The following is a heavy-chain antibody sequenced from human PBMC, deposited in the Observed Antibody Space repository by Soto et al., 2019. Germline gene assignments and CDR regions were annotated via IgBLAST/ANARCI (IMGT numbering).Heavy chain of an antibody. CDR1: GLPFRGFT. V-gene: IGHV3-21*02. CDR3: TRDASRDSSARGWFDP. CDR2: IISNGASI. D-gene: IGHD6-13*01. J-gene: IGHJ5*02. Sequence: EVQLVESGGGLVKPGGSLRLSCAASGLPFRGFTMNWVRQAPGKGLEWVSTIISNGASIYYTDAVRGRFTISRDNAKNSLHLQMNSLRAEDTAVYYCTRDASRDSSARGWFDPWGPGTLVTVSS.